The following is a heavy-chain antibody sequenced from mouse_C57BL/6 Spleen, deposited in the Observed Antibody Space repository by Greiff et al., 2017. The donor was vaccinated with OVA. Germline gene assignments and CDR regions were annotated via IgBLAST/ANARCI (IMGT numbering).Heavy chain of an antibody. D-gene: IGHD2-1*01. CDR1: GFTFSSYA. Sequence: EVQRVESGGGLVKPGGSLKLSCAASGFTFSSYAMSWVRQTPEKRLEWVATISDGGSYTYYPDNVKGRFTISRDNAKNNLYLQMSHLKSEDTAMYYCARDIYYGNYLYYFDYWGQGTTLTVSS. V-gene: IGHV5-4*01. J-gene: IGHJ2*01. CDR3: ARDIYYGNYLYYFDY. CDR2: ISDGGSYT.